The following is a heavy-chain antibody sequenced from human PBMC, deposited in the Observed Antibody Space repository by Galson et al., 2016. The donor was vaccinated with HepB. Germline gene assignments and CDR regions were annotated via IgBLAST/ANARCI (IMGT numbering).Heavy chain of an antibody. J-gene: IGHJ4*02. CDR2: IDGPTPNT. V-gene: IGHV3-23*01. CDR3: TTWLSHHFDY. CDR1: GFTFRNYA. Sequence: SLRLSCAASGFTFRNYALSWVRRAPGKGLEWVPHIDGPTPNTHYADSVRGRFSIYRDNSRDTLYLQMDSLTAEDSAIYYCTTWLSHHFDYRGQGTRVTVSS. D-gene: IGHD6-19*01.